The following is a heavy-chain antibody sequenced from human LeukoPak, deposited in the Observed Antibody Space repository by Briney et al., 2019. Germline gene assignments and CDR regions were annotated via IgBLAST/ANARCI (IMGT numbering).Heavy chain of an antibody. Sequence: GGSLRLSCAASGFTFSDYYMSWIRQAPGKGLEWVSYISSSGSTIYYADSVKGRFTISRDNAKNSLYLQMNSLRAEDTAVYYRARDGLDYYGSGSYYNLYYFDYWGQGTLVTVSS. CDR3: ARDGLDYYGSGSYYNLYYFDY. CDR2: ISSSGSTI. V-gene: IGHV3-11*01. D-gene: IGHD3-10*01. CDR1: GFTFSDYY. J-gene: IGHJ4*02.